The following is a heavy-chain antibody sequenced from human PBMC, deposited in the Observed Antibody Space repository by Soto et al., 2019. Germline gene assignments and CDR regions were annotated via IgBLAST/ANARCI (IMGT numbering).Heavy chain of an antibody. CDR1: GFTFSSYG. V-gene: IGHV3-30*18. CDR2: ISYDGSSK. J-gene: IGHJ4*02. Sequence: PGGSLRLSCAASGFTFSSYGMHWVRQAPGKGLEWVAVISYDGSSKYYADSVKGRFTISRDNSKNTLYLQMNSLRAEDTAVYYCAKSFGWVWFGEPEPYYFDYWGQGTLVTVSS. CDR3: AKSFGWVWFGEPEPYYFDY. D-gene: IGHD3-10*01.